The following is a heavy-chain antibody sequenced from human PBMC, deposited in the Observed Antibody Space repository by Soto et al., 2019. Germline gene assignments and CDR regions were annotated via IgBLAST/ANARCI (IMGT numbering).Heavy chain of an antibody. Sequence: HPGGSLRLSCAASGFTFSSYGIHWVRQAPGKGLEWVAVIWYDGSNKYYADSVKGRFTISRDNSKNTLYLQMNSLRAEDAAVYYCARETRTSRYSSSWYSVRNYYYYGMDVWGQGTTVTVSS. D-gene: IGHD6-13*01. V-gene: IGHV3-33*01. J-gene: IGHJ6*02. CDR3: ARETRTSRYSSSWYSVRNYYYYGMDV. CDR1: GFTFSSYG. CDR2: IWYDGSNK.